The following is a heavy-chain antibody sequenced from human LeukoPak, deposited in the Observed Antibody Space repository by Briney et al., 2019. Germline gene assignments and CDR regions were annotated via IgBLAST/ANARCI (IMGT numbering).Heavy chain of an antibody. CDR2: TRNKANSYTL. D-gene: IGHD1-14*01. CDR3: ARAILQPDYYCYAMDV. V-gene: IGHV3-72*01. Sequence: PGGSLRLSCAAPGFTFSGHYMDWVRQAPGKGLEWVGRTRNKANSYTLKYAASVKGRFTISRDDSKNSLFLQMNSLKTEDTAVYYCARAILQPDYYCYAMDVWGQGTTVTVSS. CDR1: GFTFSGHY. J-gene: IGHJ6*02.